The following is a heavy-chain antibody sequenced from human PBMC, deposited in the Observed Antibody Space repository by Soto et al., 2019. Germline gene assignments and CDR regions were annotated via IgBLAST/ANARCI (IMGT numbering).Heavy chain of an antibody. CDR3: ARDYCSGGSCYGTNWFDH. Sequence: GSLRLSCAACGFTFSSYSMNWVRQAPGNGLEWVSYISSSSSTIYYADSVKGRFTISRDNAKNSLYLQMNSLRDEDTAVYYCARDYCSGGSCYGTNWFDHWGQGTLFTVSS. V-gene: IGHV3-48*02. CDR1: GFTFSSYS. CDR2: ISSSSSTI. D-gene: IGHD2-15*01. J-gene: IGHJ5*02.